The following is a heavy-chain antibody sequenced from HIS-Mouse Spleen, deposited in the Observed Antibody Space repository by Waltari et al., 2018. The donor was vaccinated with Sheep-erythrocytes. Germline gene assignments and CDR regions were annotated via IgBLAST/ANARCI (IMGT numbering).Heavy chain of an antibody. CDR3: ARAGYSGEYYFDY. D-gene: IGHD5-12*01. Sequence: EVQLVESGGGLVKPGGSLRLSCAASGFTFSSYSMNWVRQAPGKGLEWVSSISSSSSYIYYADSVKGRFTISRDNAKNPLYLQMNSLRAEDTAVYYCARAGYSGEYYFDYWGQGTLVTVSS. V-gene: IGHV3-21*01. J-gene: IGHJ4*02. CDR1: GFTFSSYS. CDR2: ISSSSSYI.